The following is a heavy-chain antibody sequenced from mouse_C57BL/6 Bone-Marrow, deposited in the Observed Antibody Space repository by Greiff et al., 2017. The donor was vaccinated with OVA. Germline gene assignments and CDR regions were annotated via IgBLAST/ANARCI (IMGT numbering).Heavy chain of an antibody. J-gene: IGHJ4*01. V-gene: IGHV1-52*01. Sequence: QVQLQQPGAELVRPGSSVKLSCKASGYTFTSYWMHWVKQRPIQGLEWIGNIDPSDSETHYNQKFKDKATLTVDKSSSTAYMQLSSLTSEDSAVYYCARPSYYDYLYAMDYWGQGTSVTVSS. CDR3: ARPSYYDYLYAMDY. CDR2: IDPSDSET. D-gene: IGHD2-4*01. CDR1: GYTFTSYW.